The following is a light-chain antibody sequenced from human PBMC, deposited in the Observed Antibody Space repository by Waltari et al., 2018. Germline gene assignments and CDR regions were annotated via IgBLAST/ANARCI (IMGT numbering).Light chain of an antibody. CDR1: QIVSRT. V-gene: IGKV3-20*01. CDR3: QHYVRLPAT. Sequence: EIVLTQSPGTLSLSPGERATLSCRASQIVSRTLAWYQQKPGQAPKLLIYGASIRATGIPYRFTGSGSGTDFSLTISSLEPEDFAIYFCQHYVRLPATFGQGTKVEIK. CDR2: GAS. J-gene: IGKJ1*01.